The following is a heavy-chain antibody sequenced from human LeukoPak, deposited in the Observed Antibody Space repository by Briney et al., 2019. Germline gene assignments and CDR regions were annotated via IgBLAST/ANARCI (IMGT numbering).Heavy chain of an antibody. CDR1: GFTFDDYA. J-gene: IGHJ4*02. V-gene: IGHV3-43*02. D-gene: IGHD6-13*01. Sequence: PGGSLRLSCAASGFTFDDYAMHWVRQAPGKGLEWVSLISGDGGSTYYADSVKGRFTISRDNSKNSLYLQMNGLRTEDTALYYCAKDVGEAAAGNFVYWGQGTLVTVSS. CDR2: ISGDGGST. CDR3: AKDVGEAAAGNFVY.